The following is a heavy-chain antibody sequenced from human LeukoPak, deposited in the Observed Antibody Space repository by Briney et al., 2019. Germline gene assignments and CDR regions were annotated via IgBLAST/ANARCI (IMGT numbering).Heavy chain of an antibody. J-gene: IGHJ4*02. Sequence: SETLSLTCTVSGGSISSYYWSWIRQPPGKGLEWIGYIYYSGSTNYNPSLKSRVTISVDTSKNQFSLKLSSVTAADTAVYYCARDLAALGDYWGQGTLVTVSS. CDR2: IYYSGST. V-gene: IGHV4-59*01. D-gene: IGHD6-6*01. CDR1: GGSISSYY. CDR3: ARDLAALGDY.